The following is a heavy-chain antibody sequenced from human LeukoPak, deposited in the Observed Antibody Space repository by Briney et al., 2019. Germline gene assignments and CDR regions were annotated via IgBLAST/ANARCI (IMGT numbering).Heavy chain of an antibody. J-gene: IGHJ4*02. D-gene: IGHD2-8*01. CDR1: GASFSSNSAA. V-gene: IGHV6-1*01. CDR3: ARSMVSKGYFDY. Sequence: SQTLSLTCAISGASFSSNSAAWNWIRQSPSRGLEWLGRTYYRSKWYNDYAVSVKSRITINPDTSKNQFSLQLNSVTPEDTAVYYCARSMVSKGYFDYWGQGTLVTVSS. CDR2: TYYRSKWYN.